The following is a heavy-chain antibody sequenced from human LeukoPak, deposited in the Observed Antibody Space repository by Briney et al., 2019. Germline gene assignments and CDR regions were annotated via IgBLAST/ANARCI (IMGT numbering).Heavy chain of an antibody. J-gene: IGHJ4*02. Sequence: SVKVSCXASGGTFSSYAISWVRRALGQGLEWMGRIIPIFGTANYAQKFQGRVTITTDESTSTAYMELSSLRSEDTAVYYCARGLFAGSTSCYDYWGQGTLVTVSS. CDR2: IIPIFGTA. V-gene: IGHV1-69*05. D-gene: IGHD2-2*01. CDR1: GGTFSSYA. CDR3: ARGLFAGSTSCYDY.